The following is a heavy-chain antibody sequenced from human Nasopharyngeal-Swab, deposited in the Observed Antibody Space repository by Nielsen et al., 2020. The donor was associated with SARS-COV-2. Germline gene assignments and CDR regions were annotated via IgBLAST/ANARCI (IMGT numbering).Heavy chain of an antibody. J-gene: IGHJ6*03. CDR2: INPNSGGT. CDR3: AGAAKGYCSSTSCYSIPEYYYYCMDV. V-gene: IGHV1-2*04. D-gene: IGHD2-2*01. Sequence: WVRQAPGQGLEWVGWINPNSGGTNYAQKFQGWVTMTRDTSISTAYMELSRLRSDDTAVYYCAGAAKGYCSSTSCYSIPEYYYYCMDVWGKGTTVTVSS.